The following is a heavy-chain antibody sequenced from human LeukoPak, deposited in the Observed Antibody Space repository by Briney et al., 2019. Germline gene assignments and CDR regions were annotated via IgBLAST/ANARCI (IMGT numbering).Heavy chain of an antibody. Sequence: GGSLRLSCAASGFTFSSYGMHWVRQAPGKGLEWVAVISYDGSNKYYADSVKGRFTISRDNSKNTLYLQMNSLRAEDTAVYYCAKDLVVGIDYWGQGTLVTVSS. J-gene: IGHJ4*02. CDR3: AKDLVVGIDY. D-gene: IGHD6-19*01. V-gene: IGHV3-30*18. CDR1: GFTFSSYG. CDR2: ISYDGSNK.